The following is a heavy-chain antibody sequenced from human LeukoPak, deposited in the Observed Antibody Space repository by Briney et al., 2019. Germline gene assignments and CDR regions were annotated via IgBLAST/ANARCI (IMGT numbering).Heavy chain of an antibody. Sequence: GGSLRLSCAASGFTFSSYAMSWVRQAPGKGLEWVSAISGSGGSTYYADSVKGRFTISRDNSKNTLYLQMNSLRAEDTAVYYCAKVLTYYDFWSGXKPPXXGQGTLVTVS. CDR2: ISGSGGST. D-gene: IGHD3-3*01. J-gene: IGHJ4*02. CDR3: AKVLTYYDFWSGXKPPX. CDR1: GFTFSSYA. V-gene: IGHV3-23*01.